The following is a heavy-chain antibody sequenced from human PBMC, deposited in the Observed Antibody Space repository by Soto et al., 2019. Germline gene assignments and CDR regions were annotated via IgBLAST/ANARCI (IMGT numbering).Heavy chain of an antibody. CDR1: GFTFSSYG. CDR2: ISYDGSNK. V-gene: IGHV3-30*18. CDR3: AKHIAAAGQKGYYYYGMDV. Sequence: GGSLRLSCAASGFTFSSYGMHWVRQAPGKGLEWVAVISYDGSNKYYADSVKGRFTISRDNSKNTLYLQMNSLRAEDTAVYYCAKHIAAAGQKGYYYYGMDVWGQGTTVTVSS. D-gene: IGHD6-13*01. J-gene: IGHJ6*02.